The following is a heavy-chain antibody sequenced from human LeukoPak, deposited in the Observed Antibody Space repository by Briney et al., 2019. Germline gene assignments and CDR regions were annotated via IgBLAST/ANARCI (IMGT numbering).Heavy chain of an antibody. Sequence: PGGSLRLSCAAFGFTFSSYAMSWVRQAPGKGLEWVSAISGSGGSTYYADSVKGRFTISRDNSKNTLYLQMNSLRAEDTAVYYCARSRTDYYYDSSGRSSWYFDLWGRGTLVTVSS. CDR3: ARSRTDYYYDSSGRSSWYFDL. V-gene: IGHV3-23*01. J-gene: IGHJ2*01. D-gene: IGHD3-22*01. CDR2: ISGSGGST. CDR1: GFTFSSYA.